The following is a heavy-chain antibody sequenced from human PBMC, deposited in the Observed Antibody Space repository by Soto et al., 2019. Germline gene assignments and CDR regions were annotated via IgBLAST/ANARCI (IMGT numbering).Heavy chain of an antibody. J-gene: IGHJ4*02. V-gene: IGHV3-30*19. CDR2: ISKDGLDR. CDR3: ASPREGQWLVFDH. D-gene: IGHD6-19*01. CDR1: GFTFSDFG. Sequence: LRGSCVVSGFTFSDFGMHWVRQSPGEGLAWVASISKDGLDRYYSESVKGRFTISRDDSKNTVFLQMNSLKVEDTAAYFCASPREGQWLVFDHWGQRTLVTVSS.